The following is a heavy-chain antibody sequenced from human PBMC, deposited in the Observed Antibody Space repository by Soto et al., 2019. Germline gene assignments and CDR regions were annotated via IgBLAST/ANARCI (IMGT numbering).Heavy chain of an antibody. D-gene: IGHD4-4*01. J-gene: IGHJ6*03. Sequence: QVQLVQSGAEVKKPGASVKVSCKASGYTFTSYYIHWVRQAPGQGLEWMGVINPFDDSTIYAQRFQGRVTMTSETSTSTVFMEVSSLRSEDTAVYHCAREEMPTVNNYYYNMDVWGKGTTVTVSS. CDR1: GYTFTSYY. V-gene: IGHV1-46*03. CDR3: AREEMPTVNNYYYNMDV. CDR2: INPFDDST.